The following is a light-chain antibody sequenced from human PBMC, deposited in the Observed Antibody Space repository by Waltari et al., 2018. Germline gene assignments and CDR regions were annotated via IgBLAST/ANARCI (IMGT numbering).Light chain of an antibody. CDR1: QSISSN. CDR3: RQYNNWRT. J-gene: IGKJ2*01. Sequence: LITQSPATLSVSPGERATLSCRASQSISSNLAWYQQKPGQAPRLLIYGASTRAPGVPARFSGSGSGTEFTLSISSLQSEDFAVYYCRQYNNWRTFGQGTKLEI. V-gene: IGKV3-15*01. CDR2: GAS.